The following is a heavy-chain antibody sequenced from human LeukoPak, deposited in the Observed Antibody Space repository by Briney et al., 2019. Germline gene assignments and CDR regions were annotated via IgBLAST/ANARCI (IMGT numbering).Heavy chain of an antibody. CDR3: ARFQSSSSWDYYYGLDV. CDR2: IYNSGST. D-gene: IGHD2-2*01. Sequence: SETLSLTCTVSGGSIYSYYWSWIRQPPGKGLEGIGYIYNSGSTNYNPSLKSRVTISVDTSKNQVSLKLSSVTAADTAVYYCARFQSSSSWDYYYGLDVWGQGTTVTVSS. J-gene: IGHJ6*02. V-gene: IGHV4-59*01. CDR1: GGSIYSYY.